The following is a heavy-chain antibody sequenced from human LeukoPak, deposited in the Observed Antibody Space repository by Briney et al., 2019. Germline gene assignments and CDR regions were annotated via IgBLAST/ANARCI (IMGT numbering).Heavy chain of an antibody. D-gene: IGHD4-17*01. V-gene: IGHV3-30*18. Sequence: PGGSLRLSCATSGFSFSSYGMHWVRQAPGKGLEWVTFISDDGDNKFCADSVKGRFSISRDNSKNTLYLQMNSLRVEDTAVYFCAKARGTTVTTLVDYWGQGTLVTVSS. J-gene: IGHJ4*02. CDR2: ISDDGDNK. CDR3: AKARGTTVTTLVDY. CDR1: GFSFSSYG.